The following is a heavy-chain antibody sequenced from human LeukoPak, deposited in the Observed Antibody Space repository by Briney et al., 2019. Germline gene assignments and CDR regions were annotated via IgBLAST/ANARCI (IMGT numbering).Heavy chain of an antibody. CDR2: ISAYNGNT. CDR1: GYTFTSYG. J-gene: IGHJ5*02. Sequence: ASVKVSCKASGYTFTSYGISWVRQAPGPGLEWMGWISAYNGNTNYAQKLQGRVTMTTDTSTSTAYMELRGLRSDDTAVYYCARSLLSRSWFDPWGQGTLVTVSS. CDR3: ARSLLSRSWFDP. D-gene: IGHD2-15*01. V-gene: IGHV1-18*01.